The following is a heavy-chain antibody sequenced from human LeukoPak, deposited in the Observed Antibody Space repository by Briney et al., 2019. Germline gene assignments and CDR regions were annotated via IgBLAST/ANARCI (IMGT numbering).Heavy chain of an antibody. Sequence: SETLSLTCTVSGGSMSSSTYYWGWIRQPPGKGLEWIGSIYYSGSTYYNPSLKSRVTISLDTSKNQFCLKLSSVTAADTAVYYCANFFNFDGFDIWGQGTMVTVSS. D-gene: IGHD1-1*01. J-gene: IGHJ3*02. CDR3: ANFFNFDGFDI. CDR2: IYYSGST. V-gene: IGHV4-39*01. CDR1: GGSMSSSTYY.